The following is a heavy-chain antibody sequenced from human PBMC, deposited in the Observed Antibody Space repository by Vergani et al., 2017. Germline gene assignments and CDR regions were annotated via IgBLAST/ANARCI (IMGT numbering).Heavy chain of an antibody. V-gene: IGHV1-3*01. Sequence: QVQLVQSGAEVKKPGASVKVSCKASGYTFTSYAMHWVRQAPGQRLEWMGWINAGNGNTKYSQKFQGRVTITRDTSASTAYMELSRLRSDDTAVYYCARARSMTTVTTFDYWGQGTLVTVSS. D-gene: IGHD4-17*01. J-gene: IGHJ4*02. CDR2: INAGNGNT. CDR1: GYTFTSYA. CDR3: ARARSMTTVTTFDY.